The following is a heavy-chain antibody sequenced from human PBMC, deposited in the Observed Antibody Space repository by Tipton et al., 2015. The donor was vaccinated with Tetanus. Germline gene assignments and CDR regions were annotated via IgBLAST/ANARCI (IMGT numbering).Heavy chain of an antibody. Sequence: SLRLSCAASGFTFSSYVMHWVRQAPGKGLEWVAVISYDGRNKFYADSVKGRFTISRDNSKNTLYLQMNSLRAEDTAVYFCAREETRHGYNTFDSWGQGTPVTVSS. D-gene: IGHD5-24*01. CDR1: GFTFSSYV. V-gene: IGHV3-30*03. J-gene: IGHJ4*02. CDR3: AREETRHGYNTFDS. CDR2: ISYDGRNK.